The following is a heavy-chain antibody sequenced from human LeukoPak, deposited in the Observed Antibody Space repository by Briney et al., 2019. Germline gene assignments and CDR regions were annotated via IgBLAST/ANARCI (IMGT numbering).Heavy chain of an antibody. J-gene: IGHJ4*02. CDR2: IHHSGST. CDR3: ARDVGYGSGSYYRDY. Sequence: SETLSLTCAVSGGSISSSNWWSWVRQPPGKGLEWIGEIHHSGSTNYNPSLKSRVTISVDKSKNQFSLKLSSVTAADTAVYYCARDVGYGSGSYYRDYWGQGTLVTVSS. CDR1: GGSISSSNW. V-gene: IGHV4-4*02. D-gene: IGHD3-10*01.